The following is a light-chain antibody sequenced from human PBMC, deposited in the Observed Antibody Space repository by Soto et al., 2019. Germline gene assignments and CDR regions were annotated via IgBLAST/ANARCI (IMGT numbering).Light chain of an antibody. V-gene: IGKV4-1*01. CDR3: QQYYSTPYT. CDR1: QSVLYSSNNKNY. CDR2: GAS. Sequence: DIVMTQSPDSLAVSLGERATINCKSSQSVLYSSNNKNYLAWYQQKPGQPPKLRIYGASTRESGGPDRFSSSGSEKDFTLATSSLQAEDVAVYYCQQYYSTPYTFGQGTKLEIK. J-gene: IGKJ2*01.